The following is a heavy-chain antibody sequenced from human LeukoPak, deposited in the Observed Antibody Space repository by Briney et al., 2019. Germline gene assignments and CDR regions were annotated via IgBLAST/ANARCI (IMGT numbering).Heavy chain of an antibody. D-gene: IGHD3-3*01. CDR3: ARGDYYDGGGRNWFDP. Sequence: SETLSLTCSVSGDSMYSHYWSFIRQAAGTGLEWIGRIHTSGTTYSNPSLKSRVTLSIDTSMNQFSLRLTSVTAADTAVYYCARGDYYDGGGRNWFDPWGQGTLVTVSP. CDR2: IHTSGTT. J-gene: IGHJ5*02. V-gene: IGHV4-4*07. CDR1: GDSMYSHY.